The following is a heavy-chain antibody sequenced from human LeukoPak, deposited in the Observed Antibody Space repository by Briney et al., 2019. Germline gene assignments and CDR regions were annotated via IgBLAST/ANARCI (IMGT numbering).Heavy chain of an antibody. CDR3: ARALTTVTQYYFDY. CDR2: IYHSGST. Sequence: SETLSLTCAVSGGSISRSNWWSWVRQPPGKGLEWIGEIYHSGSTNYNPSLKSRVNISVDKSKNQFSLELSSVTAADTAVYYCARALTTVTQYYFDYWGQGTLVTVSS. CDR1: GGSISRSNW. V-gene: IGHV4-4*02. D-gene: IGHD4-17*01. J-gene: IGHJ4*02.